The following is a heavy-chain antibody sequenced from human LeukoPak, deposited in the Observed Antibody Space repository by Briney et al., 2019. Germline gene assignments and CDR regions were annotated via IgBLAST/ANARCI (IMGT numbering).Heavy chain of an antibody. CDR3: AIPPYSSSWYYFDY. Sequence: GGSLRLSCAASGFTFSSYAMHWVRQAPGKGLEWVVVISYDGSNKYYADSVKGRFTISRDNSKNTLYLQMNSLRAEDTAVYYCAIPPYSSSWYYFDYWGQGTLVTVSS. J-gene: IGHJ4*02. CDR1: GFTFSSYA. V-gene: IGHV3-30-3*01. D-gene: IGHD6-13*01. CDR2: ISYDGSNK.